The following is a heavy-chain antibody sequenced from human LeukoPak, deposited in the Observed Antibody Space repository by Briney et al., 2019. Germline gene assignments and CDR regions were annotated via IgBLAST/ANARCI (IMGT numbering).Heavy chain of an antibody. CDR1: GGSISSYY. CDR3: ARGLVVPAAMPELDYYYYGMDV. V-gene: IGHV4-59*01. Sequence: SETLSLTCTVSGGSISSYYWSWIRQPPGKGLEWIGYIYYSGSTNYNPCLKSRVTISVDTSKNQFSLKLSSVTAADTAVYYCARGLVVPAAMPELDYYYYGMDVWGQGTTVTVSS. D-gene: IGHD2-2*01. J-gene: IGHJ6*02. CDR2: IYYSGST.